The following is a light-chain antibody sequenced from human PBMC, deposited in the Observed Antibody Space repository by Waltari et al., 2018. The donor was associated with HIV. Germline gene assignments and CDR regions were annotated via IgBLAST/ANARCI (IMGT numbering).Light chain of an antibody. CDR2: DAS. J-gene: IGKJ2*01. CDR1: QSVISS. CDR3: QQRYKWPRT. Sequence: EIVLTQSPATLSLSPGERATLSCRASQSVISSLAWYQQKPGQAPRLLIYDASNRATVIPARFSGSGSGTDFTLTINSLEPEDFAVYYCQQRYKWPRTFGQGTKLEIK. V-gene: IGKV3-11*01.